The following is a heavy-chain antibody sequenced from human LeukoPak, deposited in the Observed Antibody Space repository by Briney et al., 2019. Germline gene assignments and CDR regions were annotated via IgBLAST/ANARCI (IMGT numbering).Heavy chain of an antibody. V-gene: IGHV4-39*01. CDR2: IYYTGST. J-gene: IGHJ4*02. CDR1: GGSISSSSYY. CDR3: ASHRHNGGHHF. D-gene: IGHD3-16*01. Sequence: SETLSLTCTVSGGSISSSSYYWGWVRQPPGKGVEWIGSIYYTGSTYYNSALNSRLTISVDTSKNQFSLNLASVTATDTAVYYCASHRHNGGHHFWGQGTLVTVSS.